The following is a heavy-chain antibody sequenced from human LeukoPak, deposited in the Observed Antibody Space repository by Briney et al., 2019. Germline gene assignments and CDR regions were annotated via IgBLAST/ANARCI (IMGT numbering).Heavy chain of an antibody. CDR2: INHSGST. J-gene: IGHJ6*03. Sequence: PSETLSLTCAVYGGSFSGYYWSWIRQPPGKGLEWIGEINHSGSTNYNPSLKSRVTISVDTSKNQFSLKLSSVTAADTAVYYCARHGGRRYYDSSGYYEDYYMDVWGKGTTVTISS. V-gene: IGHV4-34*01. CDR1: GGSFSGYY. CDR3: ARHGGRRYYDSSGYYEDYYMDV. D-gene: IGHD3-22*01.